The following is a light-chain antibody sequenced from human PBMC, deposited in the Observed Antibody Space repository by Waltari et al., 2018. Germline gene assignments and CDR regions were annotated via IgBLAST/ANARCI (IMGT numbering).Light chain of an antibody. Sequence: EIELTQSPATLSASPGERVTLSCRASQGISNNLVWYQHKPGQSPRLLLYGASARATGVPERVSGSGYRTEFTLTISSLQSEDFAVYYCQHYNNRPPYSFGQGTKLDIK. J-gene: IGKJ2*03. CDR1: QGISNN. V-gene: IGKV3-15*01. CDR2: GAS. CDR3: QHYNNRPPYS.